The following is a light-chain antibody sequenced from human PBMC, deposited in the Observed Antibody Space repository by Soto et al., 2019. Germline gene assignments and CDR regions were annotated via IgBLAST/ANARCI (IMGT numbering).Light chain of an antibody. CDR1: SSDVGGYNY. CDR2: VVT. V-gene: IGLV2-8*01. CDR3: SSFAGSNRVV. Sequence: QSVQTQPPSASGSPGQSVTISCTGTSSDVGGYNYVSWYQQHPGKAPKLMIYVVTRRPSGVPDRFSGSKSGNTASLTVSGLQAEDEADYYCSSFAGSNRVVFGGGTKLTVL. J-gene: IGLJ2*01.